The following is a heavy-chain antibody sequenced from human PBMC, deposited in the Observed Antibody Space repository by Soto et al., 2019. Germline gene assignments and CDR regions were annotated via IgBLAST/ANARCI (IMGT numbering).Heavy chain of an antibody. D-gene: IGHD3-3*01. CDR1: AYTFTSYD. CDR2: MNPNSGNT. J-gene: IGHJ6*02. CDR3: ARSSDFWSGYYPKRNYYYYGMDV. V-gene: IGHV1-8*01. Sequence: SGKVSCKASAYTFTSYDINWVRQATGQGLEWMGWMNPNSGNTGYAQKFQGRVTMTRNTSISTAYVGLSSLRSEDTAVYYCARSSDFWSGYYPKRNYYYYGMDVWGQGTTVTVSS.